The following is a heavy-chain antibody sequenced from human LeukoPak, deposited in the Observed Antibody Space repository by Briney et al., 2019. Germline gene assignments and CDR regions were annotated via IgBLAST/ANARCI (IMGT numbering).Heavy chain of an antibody. CDR1: GGSISSYY. Sequence: PSETLSLTCTVSGGSISSYYWSWIRQPPGKGLEWIGYTYYSGSTNYNPSLKSRVTISVDTSKNQFSLKLSSVTAADTAVYYCARHGTYYYDSSGFTADYWGQGTLVTVSS. CDR3: ARHGTYYYDSSGFTADY. J-gene: IGHJ4*02. V-gene: IGHV4-59*08. CDR2: TYYSGST. D-gene: IGHD3-22*01.